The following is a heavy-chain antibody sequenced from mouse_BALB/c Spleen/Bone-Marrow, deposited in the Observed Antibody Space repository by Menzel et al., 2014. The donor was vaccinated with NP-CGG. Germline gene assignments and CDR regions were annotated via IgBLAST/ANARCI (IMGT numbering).Heavy chain of an antibody. D-gene: IGHD1-1*01. CDR3: ARFYYYGSSYWYFDV. Sequence: EVQLQQSGPELVKPGASVKIPCKASGYTFTDYNMDWVKQSHGKSLERIGDINPNNGGTIYNQKFKGKATLTVDKSSSTAYMELRSLTSEDTAVYYCARFYYYGSSYWYFDVWGAGTTVTVSS. J-gene: IGHJ1*01. V-gene: IGHV1-18*01. CDR2: INPNNGGT. CDR1: GYTFTDYN.